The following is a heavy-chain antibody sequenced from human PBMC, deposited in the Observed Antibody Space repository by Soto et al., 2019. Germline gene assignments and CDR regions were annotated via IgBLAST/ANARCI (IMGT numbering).Heavy chain of an antibody. J-gene: IGHJ4*02. V-gene: IGHV3-30*18. CDR1: GFSFSSYA. CDR2: IAYDGSDM. Sequence: QVHLVESGGDVVQPGRSLRLSCAASGFSFSSYAIHWVRQAPGKGLEWVAVIAYDGSDMYYEDSVKGRFTISRDNSKKTLYLQMNSLRPDDTAVYYCAKDPRGIVGAGAWLDSWGQGTLVIVSS. D-gene: IGHD1-26*01. CDR3: AKDPRGIVGAGAWLDS.